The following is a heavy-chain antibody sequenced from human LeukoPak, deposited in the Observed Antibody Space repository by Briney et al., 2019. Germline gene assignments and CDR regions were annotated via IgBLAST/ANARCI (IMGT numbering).Heavy chain of an antibody. J-gene: IGHJ4*02. CDR2: ISYDGSNK. CDR3: AREGMGSSALGDY. V-gene: IGHV3-30*04. Sequence: GGSLRLSCAASGFTFSSYAMHWVRQAPGKGPEWVAVISYDGSNKYYADSVKGRFTISRDNSKNTLYLQMNSLRAEDTAVYYCAREGMGSSALGDYWGQGTLVTVSS. CDR1: GFTFSSYA. D-gene: IGHD1-26*01.